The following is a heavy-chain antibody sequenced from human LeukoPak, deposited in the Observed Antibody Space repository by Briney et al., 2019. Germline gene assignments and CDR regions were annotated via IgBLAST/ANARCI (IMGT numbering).Heavy chain of an antibody. V-gene: IGHV3-23*01. CDR2: ISGSGGST. Sequence: AGGSLRLSCAASGFTFSSYAMSWVRQAPGKGLEWVSAISGSGGSTYYADSVKGRFTISRDNSKNTLYLQMNSLRAEDTAVYYCAKRGASVVVVAATRGAFDIWGQGTMVTVSS. D-gene: IGHD2-15*01. CDR3: AKRGASVVVVAATRGAFDI. J-gene: IGHJ3*02. CDR1: GFTFSSYA.